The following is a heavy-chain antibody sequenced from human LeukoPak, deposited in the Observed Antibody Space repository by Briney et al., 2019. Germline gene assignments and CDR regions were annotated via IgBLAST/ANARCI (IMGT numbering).Heavy chain of an antibody. Sequence: GGSLRLSCAASGFTFSNYGIHWVRQAPGKGLEWVAYIRYDGSNKYYTDSVKGRFTVSRDNSKNTLYLQMNSLRPEDTAVYYCAKDPAGDYVPHYWGQGTLVTVSS. CDR3: AKDPAGDYVPHY. J-gene: IGHJ4*02. CDR1: GFTFSNYG. V-gene: IGHV3-30*02. D-gene: IGHD4-17*01. CDR2: IRYDGSNK.